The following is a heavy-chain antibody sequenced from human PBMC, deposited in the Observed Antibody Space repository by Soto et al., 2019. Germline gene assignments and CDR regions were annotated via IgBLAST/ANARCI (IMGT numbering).Heavy chain of an antibody. D-gene: IGHD2-2*01. J-gene: IGHJ6*02. CDR3: AKGWYDCISTSCRVGSPLGV. V-gene: IGHV3-30*18. Sequence: QVQLVESGGGVVQPGRSLRLSCAASGFTFSSYGMHWVRQAPGKGLEWVAVISYDGSNKYYADSVKGRFTISRDNSKNTLYLQMNSLRAEDTAVYYCAKGWYDCISTSCRVGSPLGVWGQGTTVTVSS. CDR2: ISYDGSNK. CDR1: GFTFSSYG.